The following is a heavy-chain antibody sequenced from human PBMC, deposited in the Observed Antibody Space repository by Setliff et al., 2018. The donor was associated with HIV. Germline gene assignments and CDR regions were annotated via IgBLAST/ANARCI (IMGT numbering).Heavy chain of an antibody. CDR3: ARWVYNSAWSLDY. CDR2: IYTSGSP. CDR1: GGSVNSGNYH. D-gene: IGHD6-19*01. V-gene: IGHV4-61*09. J-gene: IGHJ4*02. Sequence: SETLSLTCSVSGGSVNSGNYHWAWIRQPAGKGLEWIGHIYTSGSPHYKSSLTSRLTISLDTSRNQFSLKLTSVSAADSATYYCARWVYNSAWSLDYWGQGTLVTVSS.